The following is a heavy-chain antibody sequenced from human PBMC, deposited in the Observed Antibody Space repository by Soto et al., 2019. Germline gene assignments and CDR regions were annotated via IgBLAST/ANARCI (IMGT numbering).Heavy chain of an antibody. CDR3: SRDSEAAQWLALWESNPFDY. V-gene: IGHV1-18*01. Sequence: ASVKVSCKASGYTFTSYGISWVRQAPGQGLEWMGWISTYNGNTNYAQKLQGRVTMTTDTSTSTAYMELRSLRSDDTAVYYCSRDSEAAQWLALWESNPFDYWGQGTLVTVSS. CDR1: GYTFTSYG. J-gene: IGHJ4*02. D-gene: IGHD6-19*01. CDR2: ISTYNGNT.